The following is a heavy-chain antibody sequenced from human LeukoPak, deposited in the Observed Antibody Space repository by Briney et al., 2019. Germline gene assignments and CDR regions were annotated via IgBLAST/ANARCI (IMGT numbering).Heavy chain of an antibody. V-gene: IGHV3-21*04. CDR3: ARGYCSVSTCYYFDY. CDR2: ISSSSSYI. CDR1: GFTFSSYS. Sequence: GGSLRLSCAASGFTFSSYSMNWVRQAPGKGLEWVSSISSSSSYIYYADSVKGRFTISRDNAKNSLYLQMNSLRAEDMALYYCARGYCSVSTCYYFDYWGQGTLVTVSS. D-gene: IGHD2-15*01. J-gene: IGHJ4*02.